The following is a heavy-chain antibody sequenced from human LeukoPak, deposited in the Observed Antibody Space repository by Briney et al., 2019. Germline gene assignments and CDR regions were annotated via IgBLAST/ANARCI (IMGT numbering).Heavy chain of an antibody. Sequence: SETLSLTCTVSGGSISSSSYYWGWIRQPPGKGLEWIGSIYYSGSTYYNPSLKSRVTISVDTSKNQFSLKLSSVTAADTAVYYCARDRKGGWGPYSSGPVDYWGQGTLVTVSS. D-gene: IGHD6-19*01. CDR1: GGSISSSSYY. CDR2: IYYSGST. CDR3: ARDRKGGWGPYSSGPVDY. J-gene: IGHJ4*02. V-gene: IGHV4-39*07.